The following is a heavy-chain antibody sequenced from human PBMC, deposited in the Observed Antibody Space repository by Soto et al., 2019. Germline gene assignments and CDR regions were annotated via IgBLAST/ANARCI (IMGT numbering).Heavy chain of an antibody. V-gene: IGHV3-7*01. Sequence: EVQLVESGGDLAQPGGSLRLSCAASGFTLSNFWVNWVRQAPGKGLEWVANIKQGGIEKNYVDSVKGRFTISRDETKNSLFLQMNNLRAEDTAVYYCLVTTSAFDIWGRGTTVTVSS. D-gene: IGHD4-17*01. CDR3: LVTTSAFDI. CDR1: GFTLSNFW. J-gene: IGHJ3*02. CDR2: IKQGGIEK.